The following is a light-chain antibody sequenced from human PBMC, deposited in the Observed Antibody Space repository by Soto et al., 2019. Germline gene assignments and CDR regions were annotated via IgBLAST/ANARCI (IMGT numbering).Light chain of an antibody. CDR1: QSIGSTY. CDR3: QHYGSSPTWT. Sequence: EIVLTQSPGNLSLSPGERATLSCRASQSIGSTYLAWYHQKPGQAPRVLIYGASSRATGIPDRFSGSGSGTDFTLTISRLEPEDFAVYYCQHYGSSPTWTFGQGTKVEIK. V-gene: IGKV3-20*01. CDR2: GAS. J-gene: IGKJ1*01.